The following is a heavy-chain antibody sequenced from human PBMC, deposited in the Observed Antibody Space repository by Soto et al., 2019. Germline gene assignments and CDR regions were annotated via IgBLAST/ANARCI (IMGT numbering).Heavy chain of an antibody. CDR3: ARGVCSGCCNSDY. CDR1: GYTFTNYA. CDR2: INAGNGNT. J-gene: IGHJ4*02. V-gene: IGHV1-3*01. D-gene: IGHD2-15*01. Sequence: QVQLVQSWAEVKKPGASVKVSCRASGYTFTNYAVHWVRQAPGQRLEWMGWINAGNGNTEYSQKFQGRVTITRDSSASTVYMEVSSLRSEDTAVYFCARGVCSGCCNSDYWGQGTLVTVSS.